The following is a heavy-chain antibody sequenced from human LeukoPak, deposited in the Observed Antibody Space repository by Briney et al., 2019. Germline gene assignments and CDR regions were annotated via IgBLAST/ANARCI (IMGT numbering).Heavy chain of an antibody. CDR2: ISAYNGNT. D-gene: IGHD6-6*01. CDR3: AREVIFYSSSANFDY. CDR1: GYTFTSYY. Sequence: GASVKVSCKASGYTFTSYYMHWVRQAPGQGLEWMGWISAYNGNTNYAQKLQGRVTMTTDTSTSTAYMELRSLRSDDTAVYYCAREVIFYSSSANFDYWGQGTLVTVSS. V-gene: IGHV1-18*04. J-gene: IGHJ4*02.